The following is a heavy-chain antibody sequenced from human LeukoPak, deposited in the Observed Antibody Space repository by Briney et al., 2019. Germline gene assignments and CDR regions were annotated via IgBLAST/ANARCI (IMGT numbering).Heavy chain of an antibody. Sequence: GGSLRLSCAASGFTFSDYYMSWIRQAPGKGLEWVSYISSSSSYTNYAVSVKGRFTISRDNAKNSLYLQMNSLRAEDTAVYYCARAGGSWYEEDWFDPWGQGTLVTVSS. J-gene: IGHJ5*02. CDR1: GFTFSDYY. CDR3: ARAGGSWYEEDWFDP. V-gene: IGHV3-11*05. CDR2: ISSSSSYT. D-gene: IGHD6-13*01.